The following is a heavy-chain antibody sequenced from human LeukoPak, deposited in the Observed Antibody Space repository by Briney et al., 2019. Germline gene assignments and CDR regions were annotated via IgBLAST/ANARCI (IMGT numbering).Heavy chain of an antibody. J-gene: IGHJ4*02. CDR1: GFTFSSYG. Sequence: GGSLRLSCAASGFTFSSYGMYWVRQAPGKGLEWVAVIWYDGSNKYYADSVKGRFTISRDNSKNTLYLQMNSLRAEDTAVYYCARDPQSGGYVRGYFDYWGQGTLVTVSS. V-gene: IGHV3-33*01. D-gene: IGHD5-12*01. CDR2: IWYDGSNK. CDR3: ARDPQSGGYVRGYFDY.